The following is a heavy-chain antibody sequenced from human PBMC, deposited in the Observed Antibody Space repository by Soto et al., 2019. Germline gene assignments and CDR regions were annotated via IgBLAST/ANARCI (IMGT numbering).Heavy chain of an antibody. CDR2: FSGTGGYT. CDR1: GFTLSNYA. CDR3: ARGVPVGAIGRFYFDS. Sequence: GGSLRLSCAASGFTLSNYAMSWVRQAPGKGLEWVSTFSGTGGYTYYADSVKGRFTISRDTSKNTLSLQLDSLRAEDTAVYYCARGVPVGAIGRFYFDSWGQGTLVTVSS. V-gene: IGHV3-23*01. J-gene: IGHJ4*02. D-gene: IGHD1-26*01.